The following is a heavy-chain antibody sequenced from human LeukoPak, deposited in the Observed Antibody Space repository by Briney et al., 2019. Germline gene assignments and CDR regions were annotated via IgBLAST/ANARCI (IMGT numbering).Heavy chain of an antibody. Sequence: PGGSLRLSCAASGFTISSYWMNWVRQTPGKGLEWVANIKQDGSEKYYVDSVKGRFTISRDNAKNSLYLQMNSLRAEDTAVYYCARDLPGGSSYYWGQGTLVTVSS. CDR3: ARDLPGGSSYY. V-gene: IGHV3-7*01. CDR2: IKQDGSEK. D-gene: IGHD1-26*01. CDR1: GFTISSYW. J-gene: IGHJ4*02.